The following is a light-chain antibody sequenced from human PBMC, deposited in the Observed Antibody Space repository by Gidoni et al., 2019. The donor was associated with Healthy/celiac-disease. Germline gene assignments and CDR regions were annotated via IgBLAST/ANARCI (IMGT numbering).Light chain of an antibody. Sequence: DIQMTQSPSSVSASVGDRATITCRESQGISSWLAWYQQKPGQAPELLIYAAASLQSEVPARFNGSGSGTDFTLTISSLRPEDFATYYCQQANSFPTFGQGTRLEIK. J-gene: IGKJ5*01. CDR3: QQANSFPT. CDR2: AAA. CDR1: QGISSW. V-gene: IGKV1D-12*01.